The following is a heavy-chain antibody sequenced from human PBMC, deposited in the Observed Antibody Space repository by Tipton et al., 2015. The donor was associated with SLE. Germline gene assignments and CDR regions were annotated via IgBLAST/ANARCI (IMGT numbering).Heavy chain of an antibody. D-gene: IGHD2-15*01. CDR3: ARLVAAAGTRDAFDI. CDR1: GGSISSYY. J-gene: IGHJ3*02. V-gene: IGHV4-4*07. Sequence: LRLSCTVSGGSISSYYWSWIRLPAGKGLEWIGRIYTSGSTNYNPSLKSRVTMSVDTSKNQFSLKLSSVTAADTAVYYCARLVAAAGTRDAFDIWGQGTMVTVSS. CDR2: IYTSGST.